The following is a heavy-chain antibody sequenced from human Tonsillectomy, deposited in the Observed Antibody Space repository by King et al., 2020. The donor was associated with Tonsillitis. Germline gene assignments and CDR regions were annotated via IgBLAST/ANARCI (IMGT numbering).Heavy chain of an antibody. V-gene: IGHV4-61*01. CDR3: ARADLPTGVAAPFDY. J-gene: IGHJ4*02. CDR1: GGSVSSGHYY. Sequence: QLQLQESGPGLVKPSETLSLTCTVSGGSVSSGHYYWGWIRQPPGKGLEWIGHIYYSGGTTYNPSLKSRVTISVDPSNNQFSLNLSSVTAADTAVYYCARADLPTGVAAPFDYWGQGTLVTVSS. CDR2: IYYSGGT. D-gene: IGHD1-14*01.